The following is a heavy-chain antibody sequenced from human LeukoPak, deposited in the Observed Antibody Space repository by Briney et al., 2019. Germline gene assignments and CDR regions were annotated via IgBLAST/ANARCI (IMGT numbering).Heavy chain of an antibody. CDR3: ARGPAGYYYDSSGLTY. V-gene: IGHV4-34*01. D-gene: IGHD3-22*01. J-gene: IGHJ4*02. Sequence: KPSETLSLTCAVYGGSFSGYYWSWIRQPPGKGLEWIGEINHSGSINYNPSLKGRVTISVDTSKNQFSLKLSSVTAADTAVYYCARGPAGYYYDSSGLTYWGQGTLVTVSS. CDR1: GGSFSGYY. CDR2: INHSGSI.